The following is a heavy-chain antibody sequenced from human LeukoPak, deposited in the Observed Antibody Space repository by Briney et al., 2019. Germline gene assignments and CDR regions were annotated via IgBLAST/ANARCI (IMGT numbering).Heavy chain of an antibody. D-gene: IGHD5-24*01. CDR2: IGSSSSTI. V-gene: IGHV3-48*01. Sequence: GGSLRPSCEASGFTFSTYSMNWFRQAPGKGLEWVSYIGSSSSTIYYADSVKGRFTISRDNAKNSLYLQMNSLRAEDTAVYYCARERRGRWLQRSYYYMDVWGEGTTVTVSS. J-gene: IGHJ6*03. CDR1: GFTFSTYS. CDR3: ARERRGRWLQRSYYYMDV.